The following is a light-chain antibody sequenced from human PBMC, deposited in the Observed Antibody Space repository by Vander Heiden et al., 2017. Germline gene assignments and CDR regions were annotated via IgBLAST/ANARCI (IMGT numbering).Light chain of an antibody. V-gene: IGKV1-39*01. CDR2: AAS. CDR3: QQSYSTLIA. CDR1: QSISSY. Sequence: DIQMTQSPSSLSASVGDRVTITCRASQSISSYLNWYQQKPGKAPKLLTYAASSLQSGVPSRFSGSRSGTDFTLTISSLQPEDFATYYCQQSYSTLIAFGQGTRLEIK. J-gene: IGKJ5*01.